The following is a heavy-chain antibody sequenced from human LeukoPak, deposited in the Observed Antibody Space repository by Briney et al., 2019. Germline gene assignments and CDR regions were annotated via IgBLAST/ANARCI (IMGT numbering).Heavy chain of an antibody. Sequence: SETLSLTCAVYGGSFSGYDWSWIRQPPGKGLEWIGYIYYSGSTNYNPSLKSRVTISVDASKNQISLNLTSVTAADTAVYYCARVSGYGGNSGVWGQGTLVTVSS. J-gene: IGHJ4*02. CDR1: GGSFSGYD. V-gene: IGHV4-59*01. CDR2: IYYSGST. CDR3: ARVSGYGGNSGV. D-gene: IGHD4-23*01.